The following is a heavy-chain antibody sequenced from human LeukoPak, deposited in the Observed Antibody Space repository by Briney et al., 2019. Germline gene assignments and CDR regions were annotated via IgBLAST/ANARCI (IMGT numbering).Heavy chain of an antibody. Sequence: GDSVKVSCKASGYTFSGTGWYLYWLRQAPGQGLECMGWIHPNNGDTAYAQKFEGRVAMTRDTSISTAYMELRRLRPDDTAVYFCARDGPAQMVDLDYSGQGTLVTVSS. CDR2: IHPNNGDT. CDR1: GYTFSGTGWY. V-gene: IGHV1-2*02. D-gene: IGHD3-10*01. J-gene: IGHJ4*02. CDR3: ARDGPAQMVDLDY.